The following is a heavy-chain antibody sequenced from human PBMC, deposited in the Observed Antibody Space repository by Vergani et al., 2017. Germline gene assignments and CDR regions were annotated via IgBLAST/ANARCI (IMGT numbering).Heavy chain of an antibody. CDR1: GGSISSYY. Sequence: QVQLQESGPGLVKPSETLSLTCTVSGGSISSYYWSWIRQPPGKGLEWIGYIYYSGSTNYNPSLKSRVTISVDPSKNQFSLKLSSVTAADTAVYYCARGSWFGELSKFDYWGQGTLVTVSS. D-gene: IGHD3-10*01. CDR3: ARGSWFGELSKFDY. CDR2: IYYSGST. J-gene: IGHJ4*02. V-gene: IGHV4-59*01.